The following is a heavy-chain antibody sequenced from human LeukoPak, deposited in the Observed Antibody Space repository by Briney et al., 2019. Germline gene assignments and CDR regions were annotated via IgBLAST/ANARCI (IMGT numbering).Heavy chain of an antibody. CDR1: GGSISSTSYY. V-gene: IGHV4-39*01. CDR2: IYYSGRS. D-gene: IGHD3/OR15-3a*01. Sequence: SETLSLTCTVSGGSISSTSYYWGWIRQPPGKGLECIGSIYYSGRSYYNPSLKSRVTISVDTSKNQFSLRLTSVTAADTAVYYCARQTGSGLFILPGGQGTLVTVSS. J-gene: IGHJ4*02. CDR3: ARQTGSGLFILP.